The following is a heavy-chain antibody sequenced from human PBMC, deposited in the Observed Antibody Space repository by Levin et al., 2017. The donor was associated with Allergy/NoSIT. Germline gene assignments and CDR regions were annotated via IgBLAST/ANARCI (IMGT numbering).Heavy chain of an antibody. CDR2: ISYDGSNK. CDR3: ARSDYVWGIDYSDY. V-gene: IGHV3-30*03. Sequence: GESLKISCAASGFTFSTSGMHWVRQPPGKGLEWVAVISYDGSNKHYVESVKGRFTISRDNAKNALYLQMNSLRDEDTAVYYCARSDYVWGIDYSDYWGQGTLVTVSS. CDR1: GFTFSTSG. J-gene: IGHJ4*02. D-gene: IGHD3-16*01.